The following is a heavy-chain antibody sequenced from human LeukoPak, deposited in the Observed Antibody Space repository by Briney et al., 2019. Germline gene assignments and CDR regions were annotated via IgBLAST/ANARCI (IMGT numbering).Heavy chain of an antibody. D-gene: IGHD3-22*01. CDR2: IHPSGML. J-gene: IGHJ4*02. CDR1: GASFSSGDQY. CDR3: SRGLDSRKLGY. Sequence: SETLSLTCTVSGASFSSGDQYWNWIRQSPGKGLDWIGSIHPSGMLYNNTSLESRVTISIDTSKNQFSLNLNSVTAADTAVYFCSRGLDSRKLGYWGQGTLVTVSS. V-gene: IGHV4-31*03.